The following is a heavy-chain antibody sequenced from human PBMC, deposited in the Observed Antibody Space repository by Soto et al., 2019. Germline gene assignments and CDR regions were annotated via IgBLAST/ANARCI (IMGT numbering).Heavy chain of an antibody. Sequence: GGSLRLSCTASGFIFGDYAMSWSRQAPGKGLEWIGFIRSKAYGGKTEYAASVKGRFTISRDDSKSIAYLQRNSLKTEDTGVYYCCGPAPDSSSSWIYYYYMDVWGKGTTVTVSS. J-gene: IGHJ6*03. CDR3: CGPAPDSSSSWIYYYYMDV. V-gene: IGHV3-49*03. CDR2: IRSKAYGGKT. D-gene: IGHD6-13*01. CDR1: GFIFGDYA.